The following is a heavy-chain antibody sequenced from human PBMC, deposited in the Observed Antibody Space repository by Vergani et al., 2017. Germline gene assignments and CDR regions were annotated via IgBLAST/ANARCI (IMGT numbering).Heavy chain of an antibody. CDR3: AREGEGSSGWYDYDYYYGMDV. CDR1: GDSVSSNSAA. CDR2: TYYRSKWYN. J-gene: IGHJ6*02. D-gene: IGHD6-19*01. Sequence: QVQLQQSGPGLVKPSQTLSLTCAISGDSVSSNSAAWNWIRQSPSRGLEWLGRTYYRSKWYNDYAVSVKSRITINPDTSKNQFSLQLNSVTPEDTAVYYCAREGEGSSGWYDYDYYYGMDVWGQGTTVTVSS. V-gene: IGHV6-1*01.